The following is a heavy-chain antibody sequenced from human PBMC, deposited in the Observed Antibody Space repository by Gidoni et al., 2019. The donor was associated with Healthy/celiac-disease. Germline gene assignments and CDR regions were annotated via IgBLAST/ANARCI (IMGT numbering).Heavy chain of an antibody. CDR3: ANAGPYCSGGSCYSLQYFQH. D-gene: IGHD2-15*01. Sequence: QLQLQESGPGLVKPSETLSLTCTVSGGSISSSSYYWGWIRQPPGKGLEWIGSIYYSGSTYYIPSLKSRVTISVDTSKNQFSLKLSSVTAADTAVYYCANAGPYCSGGSCYSLQYFQHWGQGTLVTVSS. CDR2: IYYSGST. CDR1: GGSISSSSYY. V-gene: IGHV4-39*01. J-gene: IGHJ1*01.